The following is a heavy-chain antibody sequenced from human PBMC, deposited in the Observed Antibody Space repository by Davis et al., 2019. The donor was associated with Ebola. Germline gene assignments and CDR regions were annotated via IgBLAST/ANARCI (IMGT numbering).Heavy chain of an antibody. CDR2: ISSSSSYI. CDR1: GFTFSSYS. J-gene: IGHJ6*03. V-gene: IGHV3-21*01. CDR3: AKVAARRSYYYYMDV. Sequence: PGGSLRLSCAASGFTFSSYSMNWVRQAPGKGLEWVSSISSSSSYIYYADSVKGRFTISRDNAKNSLYLQMNSLRAEDTAVYYCAKVAARRSYYYYMDVWGKGTTVTVSS. D-gene: IGHD6-13*01.